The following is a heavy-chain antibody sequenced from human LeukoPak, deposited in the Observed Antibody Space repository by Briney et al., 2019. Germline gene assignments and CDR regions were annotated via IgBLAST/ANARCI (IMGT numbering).Heavy chain of an antibody. J-gene: IGHJ5*02. Sequence: GGSLRLSCAASGFTFSYYGMHWVRQAPGKGLEWVAFIRYDGNDKFYADSVKGRFTISRDNSKNTLYLQMNSLRAEDTAVYYCAKGASESGYCSSTSCLYNWFDPWGQGTLVTVSS. CDR2: IRYDGNDK. D-gene: IGHD2-2*01. CDR1: GFTFSYYG. V-gene: IGHV3-30*02. CDR3: AKGASESGYCSSTSCLYNWFDP.